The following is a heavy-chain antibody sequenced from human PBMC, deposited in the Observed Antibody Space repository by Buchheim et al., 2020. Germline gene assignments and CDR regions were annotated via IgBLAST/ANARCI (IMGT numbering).Heavy chain of an antibody. CDR2: ISGSGGST. J-gene: IGHJ4*02. V-gene: IGHV3-23*01. D-gene: IGHD3-16*01. Sequence: EVQVLESGGGLVQPGGSLRLSCAASGFTFSSYAMSWVRQAPGKGLKWLSTISGSGGSTYYADSVKGRFTISRDNSKNTLYLQMSSLRAEDTAVYYCAKVLGRYYFDYWGQGTLFTVSS. CDR1: GFTFSSYA. CDR3: AKVLGRYYFDY.